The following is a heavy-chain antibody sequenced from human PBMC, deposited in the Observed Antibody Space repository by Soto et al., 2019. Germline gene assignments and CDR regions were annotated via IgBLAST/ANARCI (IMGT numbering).Heavy chain of an antibody. CDR1: GGSISSSTYY. D-gene: IGHD6-6*01. J-gene: IGHJ5*02. CDR3: ARRSSSSLGSLFDP. CDR2: MYYTGNK. Sequence: LSLTCTVSGGSISSSTYYWDWIRQPPGKGLEWIGAMYYTGNKNYNPSLESRVTMSVDTSKNQFSLKLSSVTPTDTAVHYCARRSSSSLGSLFDPWGRGILVTVSS. V-gene: IGHV4-39*01.